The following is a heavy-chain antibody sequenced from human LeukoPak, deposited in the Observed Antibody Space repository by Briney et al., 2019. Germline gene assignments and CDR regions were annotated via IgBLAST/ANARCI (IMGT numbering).Heavy chain of an antibody. Sequence: PSQTLSLTCAVSGGSISSVGYSWSWLLQPRGKGLEWTTYIYHSGSTYYNPSLKSRFTISVHTSKHHFSLMLSSLTAAPTAVYYCAREGGLLWFGEEIDCWGQRTLVTVSS. D-gene: IGHD3-10*01. CDR3: AREGGLLWFGEEIDC. V-gene: IGHV4-30-2*01. J-gene: IGHJ4*02. CDR1: GGSISSVGYS. CDR2: IYHSGST.